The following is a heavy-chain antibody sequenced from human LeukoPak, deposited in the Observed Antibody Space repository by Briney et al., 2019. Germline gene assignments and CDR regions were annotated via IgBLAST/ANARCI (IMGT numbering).Heavy chain of an antibody. Sequence: GGSLRLSCAASGFTFSRHSMTWVRQAPGKGLEWVSAISASGDDTYYADSVRGRFTLSRDNSKNTVYLQMNSLRAEDTAVYYCASYSGSYYSAFDIWGQGTMVTVSS. J-gene: IGHJ3*02. CDR2: ISASGDDT. V-gene: IGHV3-23*01. CDR1: GFTFSRHS. CDR3: ASYSGSYYSAFDI. D-gene: IGHD1-26*01.